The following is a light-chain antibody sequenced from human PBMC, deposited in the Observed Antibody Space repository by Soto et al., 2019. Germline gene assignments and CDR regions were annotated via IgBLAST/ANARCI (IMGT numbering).Light chain of an antibody. V-gene: IGLV1-44*01. CDR1: SSNIGNNA. CDR2: SYS. J-gene: IGLJ3*02. Sequence: QSVLTQPPSASGTPGQRVTISCSGSSSNIGNNAVNWYQQLPGTAPKLLIYSYSQRPSGVPDRFSDSKSGTSASLAISGLQSEDEADYYCAAWDDSLNGPVFGGGTKVTVL. CDR3: AAWDDSLNGPV.